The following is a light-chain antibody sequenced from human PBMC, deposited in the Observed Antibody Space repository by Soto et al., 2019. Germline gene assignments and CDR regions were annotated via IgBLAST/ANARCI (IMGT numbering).Light chain of an antibody. CDR1: SSDVGYYNY. CDR2: EVS. CDR3: SSYISSSTSV. J-gene: IGLJ1*01. V-gene: IGLV2-14*01. Sequence: QSALTQPASVSGSPGQSSTISCTGTSSDVGYYNYVSWYQQHPGKAPKLMIYEVSNRPSGVSNRFSGSKSGNTASLPISGLQAEDEAAYSCSSYISSSTSVFGTGTTVNVL.